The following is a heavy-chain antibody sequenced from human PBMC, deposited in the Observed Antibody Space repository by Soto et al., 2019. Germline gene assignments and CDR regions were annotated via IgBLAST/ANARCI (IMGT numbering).Heavy chain of an antibody. Sequence: GGSLRLSCAASGFTFSNYNMNWVRQAPGKRLEWVSSISGSSSYIYYTDSLKGRFTISRDNAKNSLYLQMNTLRAEDTAVYYCARQINGDYTAFDIWGQGTLVTVSS. D-gene: IGHD4-17*01. CDR3: ARQINGDYTAFDI. CDR1: GFTFSNYN. CDR2: ISGSSSYI. J-gene: IGHJ3*02. V-gene: IGHV3-21*01.